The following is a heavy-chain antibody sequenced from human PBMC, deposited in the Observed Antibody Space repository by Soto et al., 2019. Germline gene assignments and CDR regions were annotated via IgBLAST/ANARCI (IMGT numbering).Heavy chain of an antibody. CDR2: FYYGGST. Sequence: ETLSLTCTVSGGSISSYYWSWIRQPPGKGLEWIGYFYYGGSTNYNPSLKSRVTISIDTSKNQFSLNLFSVTAADTAVYYCAGGFSSVVFDVWGQGTMVTVSS. J-gene: IGHJ3*01. CDR1: GGSISSYY. V-gene: IGHV4-59*01. D-gene: IGHD6-19*01. CDR3: AGGFSSVVFDV.